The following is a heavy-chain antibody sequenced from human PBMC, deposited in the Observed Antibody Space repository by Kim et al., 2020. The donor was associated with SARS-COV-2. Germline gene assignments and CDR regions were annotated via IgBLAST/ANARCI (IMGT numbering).Heavy chain of an antibody. CDR2: INHSGST. D-gene: IGHD2-2*01. CDR1: GGSFSGYY. J-gene: IGHJ6*03. CDR3: ARRRYCSSTSCSYYMDV. V-gene: IGHV4-34*01. Sequence: SETLSLTCAVYGGSFSGYYWSWIRQPPGKGLEWIGEINHSGSTNYNPSLKSRVTISVDTSKNQFSLKLSSVTAADTAVYYCARRRYCSSTSCSYYMDVWGKGTTVTVSS.